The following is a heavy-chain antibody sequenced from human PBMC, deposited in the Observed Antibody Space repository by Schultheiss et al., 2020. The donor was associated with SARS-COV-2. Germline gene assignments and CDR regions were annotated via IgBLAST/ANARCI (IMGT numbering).Heavy chain of an antibody. Sequence: GESLKISCSASGFTFSSYAMHWVRQAPGKGLEWVAVISYDGSNKYYADSVKGRFIISRDNSKNTLYLQMNSLRAEDTAIYYCAKDNRRREYGMDVWGQGTTVTVSS. CDR1: GFTFSSYA. D-gene: IGHD2/OR15-2a*01. CDR2: ISYDGSNK. J-gene: IGHJ6*02. CDR3: AKDNRRREYGMDV. V-gene: IGHV3-30*04.